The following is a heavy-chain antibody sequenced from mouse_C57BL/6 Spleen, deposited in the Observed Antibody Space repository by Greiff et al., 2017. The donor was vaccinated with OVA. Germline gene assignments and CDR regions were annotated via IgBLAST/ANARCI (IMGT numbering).Heavy chain of an antibody. J-gene: IGHJ3*01. CDR2: IRSKSNNYAT. Sequence: EVQLQESGGGLVQPKGSLKLSCAASGFSFNTYAMNWVRQAPGKGLEWVARIRSKSNNYATYYADSVKDRFTISRDDSESMLYLQMNNLKTEDTAMYYCVRHDYDGGFAYWGQGTLVTVSA. D-gene: IGHD2-4*01. CDR3: VRHDYDGGFAY. V-gene: IGHV10-1*01. CDR1: GFSFNTYA.